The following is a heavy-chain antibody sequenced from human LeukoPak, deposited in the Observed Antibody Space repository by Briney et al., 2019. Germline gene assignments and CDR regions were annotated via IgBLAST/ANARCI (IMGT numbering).Heavy chain of an antibody. CDR3: ARRRGYSYGYLNYYYGMDV. Sequence: PSETLSLTCAVYGGSFSGYYWSWIRQPPGKGLEWIGEINHSGSTNYNPSLKRRVTISVDTSKNQFSLKLSPVTAADTAVYYCARRRGYSYGYLNYYYGMDVWGQGTTVTVSS. J-gene: IGHJ6*02. V-gene: IGHV4-34*01. CDR1: GGSFSGYY. CDR2: INHSGST. D-gene: IGHD5-18*01.